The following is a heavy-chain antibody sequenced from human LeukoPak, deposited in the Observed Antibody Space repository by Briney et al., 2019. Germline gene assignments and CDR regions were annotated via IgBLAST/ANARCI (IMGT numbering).Heavy chain of an antibody. CDR3: ARGDRSDSPYYYYYMDV. D-gene: IGHD3-22*01. CDR1: GGSISSGSYY. J-gene: IGHJ6*03. Sequence: SETLSLTCTVSGGSISSGSYYWSWIRQPAGKGLEWIGRIYTCGSTNYNPSLKSRVTISVDTSKNKFCLKLSAVAAADTDVYYCARGDRSDSPYYYYYMDVWGKGTTVTVSS. V-gene: IGHV4-61*02. CDR2: IYTCGST.